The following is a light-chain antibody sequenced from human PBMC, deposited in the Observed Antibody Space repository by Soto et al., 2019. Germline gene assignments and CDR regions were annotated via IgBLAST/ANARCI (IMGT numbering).Light chain of an antibody. CDR2: GAS. CDR1: QSVSSSD. Sequence: EIVLTQSPGTLSLSPGERATLSCRASQSVSSSDLAWYQQKPGQTPRLLIYGASSRATGIPDRFSGSGSGTDFTLSISRLEPEDFAVYYCQQYGSSPITFGQGTRLEIK. V-gene: IGKV3-20*01. J-gene: IGKJ5*01. CDR3: QQYGSSPIT.